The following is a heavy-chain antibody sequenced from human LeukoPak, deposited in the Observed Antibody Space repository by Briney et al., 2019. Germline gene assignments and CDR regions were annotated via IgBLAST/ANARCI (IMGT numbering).Heavy chain of an antibody. Sequence: GGSLRLSCAASGFTFSSYAMSWVRQAPGKGLEWVSAISGSGGSTYYADSVKGRFTISRDNSKNTLYLQMNSLRAEDTAVYYCAKVAVAYCGGDCYTEFDYWAQGTLVTVSS. CDR3: AKVAVAYCGGDCYTEFDY. CDR2: ISGSGGST. CDR1: GFTFSSYA. D-gene: IGHD2-21*01. J-gene: IGHJ4*02. V-gene: IGHV3-23*01.